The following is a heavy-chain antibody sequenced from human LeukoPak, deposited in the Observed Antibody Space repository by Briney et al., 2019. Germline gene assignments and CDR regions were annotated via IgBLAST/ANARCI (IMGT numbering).Heavy chain of an antibody. CDR2: IKQDGSEK. J-gene: IGHJ5*02. D-gene: IGHD2-2*01. CDR1: GFTFSTYS. V-gene: IGHV3-7*01. Sequence: GGSLRLSCAASGFTFSTYSTSWVRQAPGKGLEWVANIKQDGSEKYYVDPVKGRFTISRDNAKNSLYLQMNSLRAEDTAVYYCARDLCSSTSCRYNWFDPWGQGTLVTASS. CDR3: ARDLCSSTSCRYNWFDP.